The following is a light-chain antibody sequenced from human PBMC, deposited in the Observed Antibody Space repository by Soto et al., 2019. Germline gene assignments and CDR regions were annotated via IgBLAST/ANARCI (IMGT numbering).Light chain of an antibody. Sequence: PGARVTLAWRSSQYLNTRLAWYQPRPGQSPRLLIYQTSLRAACIPARFSTSGSGTDFTLTISDVQPEDFALYYCHQRQSWPRTFGQGTKVDIK. J-gene: IGKJ1*01. CDR3: HQRQSWPRT. CDR2: QTS. V-gene: IGKV3-11*01. CDR1: QYLNTR.